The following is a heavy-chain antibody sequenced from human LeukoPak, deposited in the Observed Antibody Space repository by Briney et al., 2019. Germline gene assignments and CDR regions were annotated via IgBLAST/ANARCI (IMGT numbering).Heavy chain of an antibody. V-gene: IGHV3-7*04. CDR2: IKQDGGEE. Sequence: PGGSLRLSCAASGFTFSHYWMTWVRQAPGKGLEGVANIKQDGGEEYYVDSVKGRFSISRDNANNSLYLQMNSLRAEDTAVYYCVRGIVINDYWGQGTLVTVSS. J-gene: IGHJ4*02. CDR3: VRGIVINDY. D-gene: IGHD3-22*01. CDR1: GFTFSHYW.